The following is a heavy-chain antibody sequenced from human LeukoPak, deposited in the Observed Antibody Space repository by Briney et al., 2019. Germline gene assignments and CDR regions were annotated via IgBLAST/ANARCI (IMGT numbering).Heavy chain of an antibody. V-gene: IGHV1-69*15. D-gene: IGHD1-26*01. J-gene: IGHJ3*02. CDR1: GDTFSRYT. CDR3: ARPSLRGSYQLTDAFDI. CDR2: IVPIFVTP. Sequence: SVKVSCKASGDTFSRYTINWVRQAPGQGLEWMGNIVPIFVTPTYAQKFQGRVTITADEYTSTAFMEVSGLRSEDTAVYYCARPSLRGSYQLTDAFDIWGQGTMLTVSS.